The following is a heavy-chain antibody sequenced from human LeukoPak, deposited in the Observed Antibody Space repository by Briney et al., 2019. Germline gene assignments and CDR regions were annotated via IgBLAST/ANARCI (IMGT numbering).Heavy chain of an antibody. J-gene: IGHJ6*02. CDR2: MRPDGSER. D-gene: IGHD1-26*01. CDR3: ARERIVGAASTRYYGMDV. V-gene: IGHV3-7*03. CDR1: GFTFTNYW. Sequence: GGSLRLSCAASGFTFTNYWMSWVRQAPGKGLEWVANMRPDGSERYYVDSVKGRFTVSRDNAKNSLYFQMNSLRAEDTAVYYCARERIVGAASTRYYGMDVWGQGTTVTVSS.